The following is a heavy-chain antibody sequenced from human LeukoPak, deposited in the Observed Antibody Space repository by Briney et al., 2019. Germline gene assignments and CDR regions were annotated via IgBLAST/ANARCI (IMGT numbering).Heavy chain of an antibody. V-gene: IGHV3-48*03. CDR3: ARAPRLGVHYFDY. Sequence: GGSLRLSCAASGFTFSSYEMNWVRQAPGKGLEWVSYISSSGSTIYYADSVKGRFNSSRDNTKNSLYLQMNSLKTEDTAVYYCARAPRLGVHYFDYWGQGTLVTVSS. D-gene: IGHD2-8*01. CDR1: GFTFSSYE. CDR2: ISSSGSTI. J-gene: IGHJ4*02.